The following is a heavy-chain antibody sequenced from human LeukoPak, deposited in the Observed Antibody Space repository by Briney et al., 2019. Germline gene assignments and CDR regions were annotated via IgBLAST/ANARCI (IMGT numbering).Heavy chain of an antibody. CDR1: GFTFNSYA. V-gene: IGHV3-64*02. Sequence: GGSLRLSCAASGFTFNSYAMHWVRQAPGKGLEYVSVIGSNGGSTYYADSVKGRFTISRDNSKNTLYLQMGSLRAEDMAVYYCARSNCSTTDCLFNAFDILGQGTMVTVSS. CDR3: ARSNCSTTDCLFNAFDI. J-gene: IGHJ3*02. CDR2: IGSNGGST. D-gene: IGHD2-2*01.